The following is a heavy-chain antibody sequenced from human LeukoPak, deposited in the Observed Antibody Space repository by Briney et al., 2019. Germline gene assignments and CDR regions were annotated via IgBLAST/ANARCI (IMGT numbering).Heavy chain of an antibody. CDR2: INHSGST. CDR3: ARAPRKGYCSSTSCYGYFDY. V-gene: IGHV4-34*01. CDR1: GGSFSGYY. D-gene: IGHD2-2*01. J-gene: IGHJ4*02. Sequence: SETLSLTCAVYGGSFSGYYWSWIRQPPGKGLEWIGEINHSGSTNYNPSLESRVTISVDTSKNQFSLKLSSVTAADTAVYYCARAPRKGYCSSTSCYGYFDYWGQGTLVTVSS.